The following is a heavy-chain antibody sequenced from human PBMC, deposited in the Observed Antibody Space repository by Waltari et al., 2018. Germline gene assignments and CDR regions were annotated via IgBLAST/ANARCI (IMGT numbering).Heavy chain of an antibody. CDR3: AKDSAVASVNYFDY. CDR2: ITGSATGT. V-gene: IGHV3-23*01. Sequence: DVQLLESGGGLVQPGGSLRLSCVASGFTFTSYALSWVRKAPGKGLAWVSGITGSATGTYYTQSVKGRFTISRDNSKNTVYLQMNSLRAEDTALYYCAKDSAVASVNYFDYWGQGALVTVSS. J-gene: IGHJ4*02. CDR1: GFTFTSYA.